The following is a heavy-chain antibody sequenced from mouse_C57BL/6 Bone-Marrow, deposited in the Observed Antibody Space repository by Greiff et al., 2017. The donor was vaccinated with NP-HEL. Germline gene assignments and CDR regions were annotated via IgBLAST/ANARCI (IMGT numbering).Heavy chain of an antibody. CDR2: ISSGGDYI. CDR1: GFTFSSYA. Sequence: EVQLQESGAGLVKPGGSLTLSCAASGFTFSSYAMSWVRQTPEKRLEWVAYISSGGDYIYYADSVTGRFTLSRDNARNTLYLQMSSLKSEDTAMYYCTRDLLWLRQDPWFAYWGQGTLVTVSA. CDR3: TRDLLWLRQDPWFAY. D-gene: IGHD2-2*01. V-gene: IGHV5-9-1*02. J-gene: IGHJ3*01.